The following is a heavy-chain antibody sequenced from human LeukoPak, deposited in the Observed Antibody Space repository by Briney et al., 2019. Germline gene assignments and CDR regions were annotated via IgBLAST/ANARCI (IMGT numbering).Heavy chain of an antibody. J-gene: IGHJ5*02. V-gene: IGHV3-30*18. CDR3: AKDRHDSSGRRIQNWFDP. Sequence: GGSLRLSCTASGFTFSSYGTHWVRQAPGKGLEWVAVISYDGSNKYYADSVKGRFTISRDNSKNTLYLQMNSLRAEDTAVYYCAKDRHDSSGRRIQNWFDPWGQGTLVTVSS. CDR1: GFTFSSYG. CDR2: ISYDGSNK. D-gene: IGHD3-22*01.